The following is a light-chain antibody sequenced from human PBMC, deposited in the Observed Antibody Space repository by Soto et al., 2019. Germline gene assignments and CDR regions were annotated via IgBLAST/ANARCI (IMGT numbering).Light chain of an antibody. Sequence: QSVLTQPRSVSGSPGQSVSISCTGTSSDVGSYNYVSWYQQHPGKAPKVMIYDVTQRPSGVPDRFSGSKSGNTASLTISGLQPEDEADYYCCSYAGTYTWVFGGGTKVTVL. CDR1: SSDVGSYNY. CDR2: DVT. J-gene: IGLJ3*02. CDR3: CSYAGTYTWV. V-gene: IGLV2-11*01.